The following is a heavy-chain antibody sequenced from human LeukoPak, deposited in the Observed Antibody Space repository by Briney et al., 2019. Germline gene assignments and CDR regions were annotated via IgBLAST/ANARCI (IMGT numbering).Heavy chain of an antibody. CDR2: IYHSGST. CDR3: ARGGAARLHFQN. CDR1: GGSINTHY. J-gene: IGHJ1*01. V-gene: IGHV4-59*11. Sequence: PSETLSLTCTVSGGSINTHYWSWVRQPPGKGLEWIGYIYHSGSTNYNPSLQSRVTISVDTSKNQFSLNLNSVTAADTAVYYCARGGAARLHFQNWGQGTLVTVSS. D-gene: IGHD6-6*01.